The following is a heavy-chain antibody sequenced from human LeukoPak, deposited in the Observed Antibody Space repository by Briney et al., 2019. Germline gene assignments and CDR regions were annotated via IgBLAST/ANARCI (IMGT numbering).Heavy chain of an antibody. CDR1: GDSVSSYY. V-gene: IGHV4-59*02. Sequence: SETLPLTCSVSGDSVSSYYGSWLRQPPGKGLQWIGYISSGNTNYDPSLKSRVTISVDTSKNQFSLSLNSVTAADTAVYYCARIDYGDYNFYYYCMDVWGKGTTVTVSS. D-gene: IGHD4-17*01. J-gene: IGHJ6*03. CDR2: ISSGNT. CDR3: ARIDYGDYNFYYYCMDV.